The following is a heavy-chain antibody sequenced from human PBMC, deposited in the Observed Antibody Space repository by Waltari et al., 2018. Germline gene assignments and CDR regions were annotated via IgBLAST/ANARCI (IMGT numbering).Heavy chain of an antibody. D-gene: IGHD2-2*01. CDR3: ARVRPAATSRGYFDY. CDR2: IYHSGST. Sequence: QVQLQESGPGLVKPSETLSLTCTVSGYSISSGYYWGWLRQPPGKGLEWIGSIYHSGSTYYNPSLKSRVTISVDTSKNQFSLKLSSVTAADTAVYYCARVRPAATSRGYFDYWGQGTLVTVSS. V-gene: IGHV4-38-2*02. J-gene: IGHJ4*02. CDR1: GYSISSGYY.